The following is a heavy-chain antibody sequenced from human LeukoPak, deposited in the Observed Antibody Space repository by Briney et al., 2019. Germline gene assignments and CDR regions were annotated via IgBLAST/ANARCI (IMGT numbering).Heavy chain of an antibody. CDR3: ARDLPYSSSFNWFDP. D-gene: IGHD4-11*01. Sequence: GGSLRLSCAAPGFTFSSYGMHWVRQAPGKGLEWVAFIRDDETNKYYAGSVKGRFTISRDNSKNTLFLQMNSLRADDTAVYYCARDLPYSSSFNWFDPWGQGTLVTVSS. V-gene: IGHV3-30*02. J-gene: IGHJ5*02. CDR2: IRDDETNK. CDR1: GFTFSSYG.